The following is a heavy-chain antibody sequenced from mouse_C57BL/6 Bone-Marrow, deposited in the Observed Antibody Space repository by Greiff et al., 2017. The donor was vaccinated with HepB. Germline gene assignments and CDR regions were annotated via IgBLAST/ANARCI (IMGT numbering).Heavy chain of an antibody. J-gene: IGHJ2*01. D-gene: IGHD2-3*01. CDR1: GYTFTSYW. Sequence: VQLQQSGTVLARPGASVKMSCKTSGYTFTSYWMHWVKQRPGQGLEWIGAIYPGNSDTSYNQKFKGKAKLTAVTSASTAYMELSSLTNEDSAVYYCTRGWQLRGYFDYWGQGTTLTVAS. V-gene: IGHV1-5*01. CDR2: IYPGNSDT. CDR3: TRGWQLRGYFDY.